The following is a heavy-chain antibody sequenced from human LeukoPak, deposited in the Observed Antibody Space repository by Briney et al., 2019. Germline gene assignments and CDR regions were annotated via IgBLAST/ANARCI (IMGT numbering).Heavy chain of an antibody. Sequence: GGSLRLSCAASGFTFSSYGMHWVRQAPGKGLEWVAFIRYDGSNKYYADSVKGRFTISRDNAKKSLYLQMHSLRAEDTAVYYCARDLPSIMITLGAFDVWGQGTMVSVSS. CDR3: ARDLPSIMITLGAFDV. D-gene: IGHD3-16*01. J-gene: IGHJ3*01. V-gene: IGHV3-30*02. CDR2: IRYDGSNK. CDR1: GFTFSSYG.